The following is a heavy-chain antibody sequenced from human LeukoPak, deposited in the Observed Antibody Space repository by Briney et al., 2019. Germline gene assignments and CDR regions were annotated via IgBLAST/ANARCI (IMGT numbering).Heavy chain of an antibody. D-gene: IGHD6-13*01. J-gene: IGHJ4*02. CDR3: ASPRYSSSWYGLDY. CDR1: GGSISSYY. CDR2: IYYSGST. Sequence: SETLSLTCTVSGGSISSYYWSWVRQPPGKGLEWIGYIYYSGSTNYNPSLKSRVTISVDTSKNQFSLKLSSVTAADTAVYYCASPRYSSSWYGLDYWGQGTLVTVSS. V-gene: IGHV4-59*08.